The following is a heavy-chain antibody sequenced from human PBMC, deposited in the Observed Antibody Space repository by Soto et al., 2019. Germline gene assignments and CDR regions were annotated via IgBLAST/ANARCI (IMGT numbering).Heavy chain of an antibody. J-gene: IGHJ5*02. CDR2: INPTGGGST. CDR3: ARDYDSSGYYYSSPWFEP. CDR1: GYTFTNYY. D-gene: IGHD3-22*01. Sequence: ASVKISCKASGYTFTNYYMHWVRQAPGQGLEWMGIINPTGGGSTSYAQKFQGRVTMTRDTSTSKVYMELSSLRSEDTAVYYCARDYDSSGYYYSSPWFEPWGEGTLVTVSS. V-gene: IGHV1-46*01.